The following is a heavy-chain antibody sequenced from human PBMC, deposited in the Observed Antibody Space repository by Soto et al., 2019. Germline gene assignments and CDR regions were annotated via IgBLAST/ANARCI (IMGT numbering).Heavy chain of an antibody. D-gene: IGHD3-3*01. Sequence: PSETLSLTCAVSGGSISSGGYSWSWIRQPPGKGLEWIGYIYHSGSTYYNPSLKSRVTISVDRSKNQFSLKLSSVTAADTAVYYCARSPGVVIPGYYGMDVWGQGTTVTVSS. CDR3: ARSPGVVIPGYYGMDV. V-gene: IGHV4-30-2*01. CDR1: GGSISSGGYS. CDR2: IYHSGST. J-gene: IGHJ6*02.